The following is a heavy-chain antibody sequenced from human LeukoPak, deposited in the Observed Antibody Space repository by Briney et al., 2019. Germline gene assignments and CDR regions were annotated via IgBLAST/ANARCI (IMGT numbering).Heavy chain of an antibody. CDR2: IIGSSGAT. D-gene: IGHD5-12*01. CDR1: GFTFTNYA. Sequence: GGSLRRSCAASGFTFTNYAMTWVRQAPGKGLEWVSLIIGSSGATFYADSVKGRFTISRDNSKNTLYLQMNSLRAEDTAVYYCAKGAYDYVEIGYFDSWGQGTLVTVSS. V-gene: IGHV3-23*01. CDR3: AKGAYDYVEIGYFDS. J-gene: IGHJ4*02.